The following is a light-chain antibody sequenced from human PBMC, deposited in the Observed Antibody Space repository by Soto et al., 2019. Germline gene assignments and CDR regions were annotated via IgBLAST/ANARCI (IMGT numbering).Light chain of an antibody. V-gene: IGLV2-14*03. J-gene: IGLJ2*01. Sequence: QSALTQPASVSGSPGQSITISCTGTSSDVGGYNYVSWYQQHPGKAPKLMIYDVSNRPSGVSNRFSGSKSGNTASLTISGLQAVDEGDYYCSSYSSSSSVVFGGGTKLTVL. CDR1: SSDVGGYNY. CDR3: SSYSSSSSVV. CDR2: DVS.